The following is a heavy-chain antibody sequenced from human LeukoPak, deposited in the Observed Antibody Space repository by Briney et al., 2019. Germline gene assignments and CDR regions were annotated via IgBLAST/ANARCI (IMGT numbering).Heavy chain of an antibody. Sequence: GGSLRLSCAASGFTFNTYSMGWVRQAPGKGLEYVSAISSNGGSTYYADSVKGRFTISRDNSKKTLYLQMSRLRAEDTAVYYCVKDRGSRGWFFPPLFDYWGQGTLVTVSS. CDR3: VKDRGSRGWFFPPLFDY. J-gene: IGHJ4*02. CDR2: ISSNGGST. CDR1: GFTFNTYS. V-gene: IGHV3-64D*09. D-gene: IGHD6-19*01.